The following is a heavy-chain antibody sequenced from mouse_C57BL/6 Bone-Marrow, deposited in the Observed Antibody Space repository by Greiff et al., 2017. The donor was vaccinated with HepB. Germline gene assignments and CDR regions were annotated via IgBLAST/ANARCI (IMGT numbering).Heavy chain of an antibody. Sequence: QVQLQQPGAELVKPGASVKLSCKASGYTFTSYWMHWVKQRPGQGLEWIGMIHPNSGSTNYNEKLKSKATLTVDKSSSTAYMQLSSLTSEDSAVYYCARSYYSNFFAYWGQGTLVTVSA. CDR2: IHPNSGST. V-gene: IGHV1-64*01. J-gene: IGHJ3*01. CDR1: GYTFTSYW. CDR3: ARSYYSNFFAY. D-gene: IGHD2-5*01.